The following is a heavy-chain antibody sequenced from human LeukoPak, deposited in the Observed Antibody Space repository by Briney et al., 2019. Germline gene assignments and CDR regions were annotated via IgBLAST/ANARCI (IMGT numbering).Heavy chain of an antibody. CDR2: IYPGDSDT. Sequence: GESLKISCKGSGYSFTSYWIGWVRQMPGKGLEWMGIIYPGDSDTRYSPSFQGQVTISADKSISTAYLQWSSLKASDTAMYYCALQIHTYYYDSSGYSFDYWGQGTLVTVSS. D-gene: IGHD3-22*01. J-gene: IGHJ4*02. V-gene: IGHV5-51*01. CDR3: ALQIHTYYYDSSGYSFDY. CDR1: GYSFTSYW.